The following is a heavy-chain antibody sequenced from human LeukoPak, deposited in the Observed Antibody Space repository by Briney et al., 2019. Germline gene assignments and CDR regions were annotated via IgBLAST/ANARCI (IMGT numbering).Heavy chain of an antibody. CDR2: IYYSGST. CDR1: GGSIISSSYY. V-gene: IGHV4-39*07. CDR3: ARYRPMATTPSYYFDY. D-gene: IGHD5-24*01. J-gene: IGHJ4*02. Sequence: SESLSLTCTVSGGSIISSSYYWGWIRQPPGKGLEWIGSIYYSGSTYYNPSLKSRVTISVDTSKNQFSLKLSSVTAADTAVYYCARYRPMATTPSYYFDYWGQGTLVTVSS.